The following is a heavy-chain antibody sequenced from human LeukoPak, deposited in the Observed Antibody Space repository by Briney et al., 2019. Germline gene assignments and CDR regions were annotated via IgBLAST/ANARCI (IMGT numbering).Heavy chain of an antibody. CDR1: GFTFSSYA. D-gene: IGHD3-10*01. CDR3: AKAGLYYYGSGSPY. J-gene: IGHJ4*02. Sequence: QAGGSLRLSCAASGFTFSSYAMSWVRQAPGKGLEWVSAISGSGGSTYYADSVKGRFTISRDNSKNTLYLQMNSLRAEDTAVYYCAKAGLYYYGSGSPYWGQGTLVTVSS. V-gene: IGHV3-23*01. CDR2: ISGSGGST.